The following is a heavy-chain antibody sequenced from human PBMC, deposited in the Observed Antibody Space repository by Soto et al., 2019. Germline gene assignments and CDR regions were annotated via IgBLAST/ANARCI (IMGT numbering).Heavy chain of an antibody. CDR1: GYTFTRSG. D-gene: IGHD5-12*01. CDR3: ARDGVAPYYYYGMDV. J-gene: IGHJ6*02. V-gene: IGHV1-18*01. CDR2: ISSYNGDT. Sequence: QVQLVQSGAEVKKPGASVKVSCKASGYTFTRSGISWVRQAPGQGPEWMGWISSYNGDTNYAQTFQGRVTMTTDTYKSTAYMELRSLRSDDTDVYYCARDGVAPYYYYGMDVWGQGTPVTVSS.